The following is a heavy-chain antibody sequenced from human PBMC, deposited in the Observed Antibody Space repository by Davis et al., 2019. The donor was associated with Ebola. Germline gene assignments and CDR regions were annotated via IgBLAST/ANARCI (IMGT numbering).Heavy chain of an antibody. CDR3: APSGYYGSGSYPWFDP. D-gene: IGHD3-10*01. Sequence: GESLKISCAASGFTFSSYWMHWVRQAPGKGLEWVSAISGSGGSTYYADSVKGRFTISRDNSKNTLYLQMNSLRAEDTAVYYCAPSGYYGSGSYPWFDPWGQGTLVTVSS. J-gene: IGHJ5*02. V-gene: IGHV3-23*01. CDR1: GFTFSSYW. CDR2: ISGSGGST.